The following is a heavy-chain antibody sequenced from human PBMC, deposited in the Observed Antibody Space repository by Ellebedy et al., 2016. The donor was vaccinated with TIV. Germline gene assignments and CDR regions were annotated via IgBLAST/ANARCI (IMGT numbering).Heavy chain of an antibody. Sequence: GESLKISCAASGFIFNDYWMHWVRQTPGRGLEWVANINQDGSQKYYVDSVKGRFTISRDNAKKSLHLQMNNLRPEDTGLYYCARDYLARIPVPGRVFDRWGQGTLVTVSS. V-gene: IGHV3-7*03. D-gene: IGHD6-19*01. J-gene: IGHJ5*02. CDR1: GFIFNDYW. CDR2: INQDGSQK. CDR3: ARDYLARIPVPGRVFDR.